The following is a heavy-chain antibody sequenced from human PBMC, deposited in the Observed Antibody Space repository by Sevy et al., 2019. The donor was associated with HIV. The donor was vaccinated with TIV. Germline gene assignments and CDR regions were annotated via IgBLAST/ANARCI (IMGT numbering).Heavy chain of an antibody. D-gene: IGHD6-19*01. V-gene: IGHV4-59*04. CDR1: GASISDNY. Sequence: SETLSLTCSLSGASISDNYLTWIRQSPGKGLEWIGNLFYGGATYYSSSLKSRVTIDVDKSKNQFSLRLKSVTASDTAVYFCARVYSSGSSGYFYYGMDVWGPGTKVTVSS. CDR2: LFYGGAT. J-gene: IGHJ6*02. CDR3: ARVYSSGSSGYFYYGMDV.